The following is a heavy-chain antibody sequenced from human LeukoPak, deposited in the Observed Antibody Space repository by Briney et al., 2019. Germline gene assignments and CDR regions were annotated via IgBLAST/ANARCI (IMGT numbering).Heavy chain of an antibody. CDR3: ARFPCSGDSCYSGIRAFDI. Sequence: SETLSLTCAVYGGSFSGYYWNWIRQSPGKGLEWIGEINHSGTTNYIASLKSRVTISVDTSKKQFPLKLSSATAADTAVYYCARFPCSGDSCYSGIRAFDIWGQGTMVTVSS. CDR1: GGSFSGYY. J-gene: IGHJ3*02. D-gene: IGHD2-15*01. CDR2: INHSGTT. V-gene: IGHV4-34*01.